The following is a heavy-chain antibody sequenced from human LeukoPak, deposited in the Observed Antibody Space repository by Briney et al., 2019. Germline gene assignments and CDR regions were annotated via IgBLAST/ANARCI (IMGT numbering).Heavy chain of an antibody. CDR1: GGSISSNSYY. Sequence: SETLSLTCAVSGGSISSNSYYWGWIRQPPGKGLEWIGSIYYSGSTYYNPSLKSRVTISVDTSKNQFSLKLSSVTAADTAVYYCASRMVRGVHTSIDYWGQGTLVTVSS. CDR3: ASRMVRGVHTSIDY. D-gene: IGHD3-10*01. CDR2: IYYSGST. J-gene: IGHJ4*02. V-gene: IGHV4-39*01.